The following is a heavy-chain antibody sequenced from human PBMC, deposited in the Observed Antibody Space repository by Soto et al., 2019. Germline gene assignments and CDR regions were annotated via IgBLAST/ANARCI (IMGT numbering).Heavy chain of an antibody. CDR1: CYTFTSYG. D-gene: IGHD1-26*01. V-gene: IGHV1-69*13. CDR2: IIPIFGTA. Sequence: SVKVSCKASCYTFTSYGISWVRQAPGQGLEWMGGIIPIFGTANYAQKFQGRVTITADESTSTAYMELSSLRSEDTAVYYCARGHGGSYYLRSSWFDPWGQGTLVTVSS. J-gene: IGHJ5*02. CDR3: ARGHGGSYYLRSSWFDP.